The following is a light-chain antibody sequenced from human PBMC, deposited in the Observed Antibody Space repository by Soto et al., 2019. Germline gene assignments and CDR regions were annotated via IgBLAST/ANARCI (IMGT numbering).Light chain of an antibody. Sequence: EVVLTQSPATMSLSPGERATLSCRASQSVGSYLAWYQQKPGQAPRLLIYDASNRATGIPARFSGSGSGTDFTLTISSREPEDFAVYYCQQRSIWPPLTFGGGTKVDI. CDR3: QQRSIWPPLT. V-gene: IGKV3-11*01. CDR1: QSVGSY. CDR2: DAS. J-gene: IGKJ4*01.